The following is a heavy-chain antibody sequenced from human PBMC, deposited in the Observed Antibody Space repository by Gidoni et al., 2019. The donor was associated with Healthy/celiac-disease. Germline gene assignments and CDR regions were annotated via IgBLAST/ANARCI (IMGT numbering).Heavy chain of an antibody. Sequence: QVQLVESGGGVVQPGRSLRLSCAASGFTFSSYGMHWVRQAPGKGLEWVAVISYDGSNKYYADSVKGRFTISRDNSKNTLYLQMNSLRAEDTAVYYCAKDPGSGRKDQGVEYFDYWGQGTLVTVSS. CDR2: ISYDGSNK. J-gene: IGHJ4*02. CDR1: GFTFSSYG. V-gene: IGHV3-30*18. CDR3: AKDPGSGRKDQGVEYFDY. D-gene: IGHD6-19*01.